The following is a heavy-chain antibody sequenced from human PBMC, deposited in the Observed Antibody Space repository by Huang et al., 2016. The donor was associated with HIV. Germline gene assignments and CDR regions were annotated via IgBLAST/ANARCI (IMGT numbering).Heavy chain of an antibody. D-gene: IGHD3-10*01. J-gene: IGHJ4*02. Sequence: QVRLEPWGPNLLKPSDTLSLKCAVYGGSFSDYFWTWIRQSPVKGLEWIGEVNHRGSATHNPSKNQCYLNLTSVTAADTAVYFCARPKMTATPFDSSWSYFDFWGRGTPVTVSS. V-gene: IGHV4-34*01. CDR3: ARPKMTATPFDSSWSYFDF. CDR2: VNHRGSA. CDR1: GGSFSDYF.